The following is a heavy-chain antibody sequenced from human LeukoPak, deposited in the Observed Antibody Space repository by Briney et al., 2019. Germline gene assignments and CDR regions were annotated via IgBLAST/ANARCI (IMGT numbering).Heavy chain of an antibody. Sequence: SETLSLTCTVSGGSISSSSYYWGWIRQPPGKGLEWIGSIYYSGSTYYNPSLKSRVTISVDTSKNQFSLKLSSVTAADTAVYYCARDGRYCTNGVCLTNFDYWGQGTLVTVSS. V-gene: IGHV4-39*07. CDR3: ARDGRYCTNGVCLTNFDY. CDR1: GGSISSSSYY. CDR2: IYYSGST. D-gene: IGHD2-8*01. J-gene: IGHJ4*02.